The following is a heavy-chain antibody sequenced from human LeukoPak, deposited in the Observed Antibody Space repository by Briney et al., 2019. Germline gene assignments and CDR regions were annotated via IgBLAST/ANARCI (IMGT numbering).Heavy chain of an antibody. CDR3: AKIGTLPWFGELLPTPDAFDI. Sequence: GGSLRLSCAASGFTFSSYAMSWVRQAPGKGLEWASAISGSGGSTYYADSVKGRFTISRDNSKNTLYLQMNSLRAEDTAVYYCAKIGTLPWFGELLPTPDAFDIWGQGTMVTVSS. V-gene: IGHV3-23*01. CDR2: ISGSGGST. D-gene: IGHD3-10*01. CDR1: GFTFSSYA. J-gene: IGHJ3*02.